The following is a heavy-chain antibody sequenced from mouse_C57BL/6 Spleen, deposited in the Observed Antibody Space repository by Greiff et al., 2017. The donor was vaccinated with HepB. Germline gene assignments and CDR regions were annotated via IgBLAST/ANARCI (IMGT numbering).Heavy chain of an antibody. CDR3: ALDSSNY. CDR2: IDPSDSYT. Sequence: QVQLQQPGAELVRPGTSVKLSCKASGYTFTSYWMHWVKQRPGQCLEWIGVIDPSDSYTNYNQKFKGKATLTVDTSSSTDYMQLSSLTSEDSAVYYCALDSSNYWGQGTTLTVSS. V-gene: IGHV1-59*01. CDR1: GYTFTSYW. D-gene: IGHD3-2*02. J-gene: IGHJ2*01.